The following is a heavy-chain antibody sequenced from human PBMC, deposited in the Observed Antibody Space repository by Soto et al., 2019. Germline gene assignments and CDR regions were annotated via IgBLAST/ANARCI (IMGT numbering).Heavy chain of an antibody. CDR1: GDSVSSNRAA. D-gene: IGHD5-12*01. Sequence: SQTVSLTGAISGDSVSSNRAAWNWIKQSPSRGLEWLGRTYYRSKWYNDYAVSVKSRITINPDTSKNQFSLQLNSVTPEDTAVYYCARARGDSGYDFYYYYYYGMDVRGQGTTVTVSS. CDR3: ARARGDSGYDFYYYYYYGMDV. V-gene: IGHV6-1*01. J-gene: IGHJ6*02. CDR2: TYYRSKWYN.